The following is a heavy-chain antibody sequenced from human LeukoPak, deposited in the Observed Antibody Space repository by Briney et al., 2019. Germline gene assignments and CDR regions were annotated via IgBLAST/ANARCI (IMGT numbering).Heavy chain of an antibody. CDR1: GFIFNHYG. J-gene: IGHJ4*02. Sequence: QPGRSLTLSCVATGFIFNHYGMHWVRQAPGKGLEWVAVIWSDGTNRYYADSVKGRFTISRDDSGNTVYLQMNSLRPEDTGVYYCAGDAQRGFDYSNSLKYWGQGSPVTVST. CDR3: AGDAQRGFDYSNSLKY. D-gene: IGHD4-11*01. V-gene: IGHV3-33*01. CDR2: IWSDGTNR.